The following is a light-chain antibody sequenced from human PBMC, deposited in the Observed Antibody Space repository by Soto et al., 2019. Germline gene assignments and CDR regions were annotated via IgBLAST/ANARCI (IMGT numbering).Light chain of an antibody. CDR3: QTWGTGIQV. Sequence: QLVLTQSPSASASLGASVKLTCTLNSEHSTYAIAWHQQQPERGPRYLMKVSSDGSHSKGDGIPDRFSGSSSGAERYLTISSLQSEDEADYYCQTWGTGIQVFGGGTKVTVL. J-gene: IGLJ2*01. CDR1: SEHSTYA. CDR2: VSSDGSH. V-gene: IGLV4-69*02.